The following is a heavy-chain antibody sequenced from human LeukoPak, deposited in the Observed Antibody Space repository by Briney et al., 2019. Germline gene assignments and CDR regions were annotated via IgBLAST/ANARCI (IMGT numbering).Heavy chain of an antibody. Sequence: SETLSLTCTVSGGSIRDNSYYWGWIRRSPGKGLEWIGDIYFSGSTNYNPSLKSRVTISVDTSKNQFSLKLSSVTAADTAVYYCARGNYDILTGYYIGGSDDAFDIWGQGTMVTVSS. V-gene: IGHV4-39*07. D-gene: IGHD3-9*01. CDR1: GGSIRDNSYY. CDR3: ARGNYDILTGYYIGGSDDAFDI. J-gene: IGHJ3*02. CDR2: IYFSGST.